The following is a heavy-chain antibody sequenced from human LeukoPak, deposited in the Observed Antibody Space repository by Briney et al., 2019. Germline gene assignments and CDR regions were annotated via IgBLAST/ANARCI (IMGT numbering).Heavy chain of an antibody. J-gene: IGHJ4*02. CDR1: GYTFTSYY. CDR3: ARDHPYYDSSGYFDY. V-gene: IGHV1-46*01. CDR2: INPSGGST. Sequence: ASVKVSCKASGYTFTSYYMHWVRQAPGQGLEWMGIINPSGGSTSYAQKFQGRVTMTRDTSTSTVYMELSSLRSEDTAVYYCARDHPYYDSSGYFDYWGQGTLVTVSS. D-gene: IGHD3-22*01.